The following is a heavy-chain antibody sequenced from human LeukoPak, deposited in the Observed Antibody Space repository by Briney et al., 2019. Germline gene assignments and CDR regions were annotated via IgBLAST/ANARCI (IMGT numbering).Heavy chain of an antibody. J-gene: IGHJ5*02. CDR3: ARECSSTICYTRSFDP. Sequence: SETLSLTCIVSGYSFSSGYYWGWIRPPPGKGLEWIGNLYHSGSTYYNPSLRSRATISGDTSKNQFSLSLSSVTAADTAVYYCARECSSTICYTRSFDPWGQGTLVTVSS. V-gene: IGHV4-38-2*02. CDR2: LYHSGST. CDR1: GYSFSSGYY. D-gene: IGHD2-2*02.